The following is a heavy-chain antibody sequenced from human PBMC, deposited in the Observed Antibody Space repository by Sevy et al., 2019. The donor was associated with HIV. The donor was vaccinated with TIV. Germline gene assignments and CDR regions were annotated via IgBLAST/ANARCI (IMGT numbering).Heavy chain of an antibody. CDR1: GFTFNRHA. V-gene: IGHV3-23*01. Sequence: GGSLRLSCAASGFTFNRHAMSWVRQAPGKGLEWVSGISGSGVITHYADSVRGRITISRDNSKNTLYLQMNSLRAEDTAKYYCHGDYDSSQLASYFYYGMDVWGQGTTVTVSS. D-gene: IGHD3-22*01. CDR3: HGDYDSSQLASYFYYGMDV. CDR2: ISGSGVIT. J-gene: IGHJ6*02.